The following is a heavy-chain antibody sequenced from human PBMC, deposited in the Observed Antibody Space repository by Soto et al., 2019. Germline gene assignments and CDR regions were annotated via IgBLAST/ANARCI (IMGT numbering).Heavy chain of an antibody. CDR3: ASVAAQYYYYGMDV. D-gene: IGHD6-6*01. V-gene: IGHV1-69*12. J-gene: IGHJ6*02. CDR2: IIPIFGTA. CDR1: GGTFSSYA. Sequence: QVQLVQSGAEVKKPGSSVKVSCKASGGTFSSYAINWVRQAPGQGLEWMGGIIPIFGTADYAQKFQGRVTXTADESTTTAYMQLSSLRSEDTAVYYCASVAAQYYYYGMDVWGQGTTVTVSS.